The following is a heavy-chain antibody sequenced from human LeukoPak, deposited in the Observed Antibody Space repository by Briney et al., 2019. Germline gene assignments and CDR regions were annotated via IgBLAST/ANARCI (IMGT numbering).Heavy chain of an antibody. CDR3: ARGLGIAAAPWFDP. J-gene: IGHJ5*02. D-gene: IGHD6-13*01. V-gene: IGHV4-34*01. Sequence: PSETLSLTCAVYGGSFSGYYWRWLRQPPGKGLEWIGEINHSGSTNYNPSLKSRVTISVDTSKNQFSLKLSSVTAADTAVYYCARGLGIAAAPWFDPWGQGTLVTVSS. CDR2: INHSGST. CDR1: GGSFSGYY.